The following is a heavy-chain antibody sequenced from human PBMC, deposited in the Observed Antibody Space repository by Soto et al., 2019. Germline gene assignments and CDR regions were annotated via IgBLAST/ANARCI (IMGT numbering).Heavy chain of an antibody. J-gene: IGHJ6*03. CDR2: ISAYNGNT. CDR3: ARVIVTTNSYYYYYYMDV. Sequence: QVQLVQSGAEVKKPGASVKVSCKASGYTFTSYGISWVRQAPGQGLEWMGWISAYNGNTNYAQKLQGRVTMTTDTSTSTAYMELRSVRSDDTAVYYCARVIVTTNSYYYYYYMDVWGKGTTVTVSS. D-gene: IGHD4-4*01. V-gene: IGHV1-18*01. CDR1: GYTFTSYG.